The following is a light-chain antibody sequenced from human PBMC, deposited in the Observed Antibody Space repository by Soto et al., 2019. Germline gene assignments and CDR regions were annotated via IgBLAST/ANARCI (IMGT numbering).Light chain of an antibody. CDR3: CSYAGSSSFRVL. J-gene: IGLJ2*01. Sequence: QSALTQPRSVSGSPGQSVTISCTGTSSDVGGYNYVSWYQQHPGKAPKLIIYDVTKRPSGVPDRFSGSKSGNTASLIISGLQAADEAEYYCCCCSYAGSSSFRVLFGGGTKLTVL. CDR1: SSDVGGYNY. V-gene: IGLV2-11*01. CDR2: DVT.